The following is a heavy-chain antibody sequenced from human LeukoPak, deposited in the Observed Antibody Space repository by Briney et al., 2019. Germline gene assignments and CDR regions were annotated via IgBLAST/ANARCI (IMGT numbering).Heavy chain of an antibody. CDR2: IHYSGST. CDR1: GGSISSGSYY. J-gene: IGHJ4*02. CDR3: AREGGFDY. V-gene: IGHV4-31*03. Sequence: SETLSLTCTVSGGSISSGSYYWSWIRQHPGKDLEWIGYIHYSGSTYYNPSLKSRVTISVDTSKNQFSLKLSSVTAADTAVYYCAREGGFDYWGQGTLVTVSS.